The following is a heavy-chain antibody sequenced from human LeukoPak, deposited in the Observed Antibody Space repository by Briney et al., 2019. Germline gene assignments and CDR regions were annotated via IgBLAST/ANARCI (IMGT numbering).Heavy chain of an antibody. CDR3: ARGEGAEVVVAATFDY. CDR2: IIPIFGTA. J-gene: IGHJ4*02. V-gene: IGHV1-69*13. CDR1: GGTFSSYA. D-gene: IGHD2-15*01. Sequence: ASVKVSCKASGGTFSSYAISCVRRAPGQGLEWMGGIIPIFGTANYAQKFQGRVTITADESTSTAYMELSSLRSEDTAVYYCARGEGAEVVVAATFDYWGQGTLVTVSS.